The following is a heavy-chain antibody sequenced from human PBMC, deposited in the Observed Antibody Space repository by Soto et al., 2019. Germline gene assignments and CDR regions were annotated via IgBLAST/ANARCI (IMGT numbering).Heavy chain of an antibody. CDR3: AKDRGITMVRGVPGGYYYMDV. Sequence: GGSLTLSCAASGFTFSSYAMSWVRQAPGKGLEWVSAISGSGGSTYYADSVKGRFTISRDNSKNTLYLQMNSLRAEDTAVYYCAKDRGITMVRGVPGGYYYMDVWGKGTTVTVSS. D-gene: IGHD3-10*01. V-gene: IGHV3-23*01. CDR1: GFTFSSYA. J-gene: IGHJ6*03. CDR2: ISGSGGST.